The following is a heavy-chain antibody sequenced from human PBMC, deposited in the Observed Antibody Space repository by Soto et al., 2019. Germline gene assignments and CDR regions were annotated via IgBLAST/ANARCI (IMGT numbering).Heavy chain of an antibody. CDR3: ARDNGIAGSFDP. V-gene: IGHV3-48*02. Sequence: GGSLRLSCAASGFTFRSYSMNWVRQAPGKGLEWVSYISISSRTIYYADSVKGRFTISRDDAKNSLYLQMNSLRDEDTSVYYCARDNGIAGSFDPWGQGTLVTVSS. CDR2: ISISSRTI. CDR1: GFTFRSYS. D-gene: IGHD6-13*01. J-gene: IGHJ5*02.